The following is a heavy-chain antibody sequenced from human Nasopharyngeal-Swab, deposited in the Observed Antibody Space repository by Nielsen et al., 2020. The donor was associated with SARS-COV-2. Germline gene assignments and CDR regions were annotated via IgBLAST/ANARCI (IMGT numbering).Heavy chain of an antibody. CDR3: AREGGSRLQKPVGPADY. CDR1: GFTFSYYS. CDR2: ISSSRDYI. J-gene: IGHJ4*02. D-gene: IGHD2-2*01. Sequence: GESLKISCAASGFTFSYYSMNWVRQAPGKGLEWVSSISSSRDYIYYADSVKGRFTISRDNAKTSLYLQMNSLRAEDTAVYYCAREGGSRLQKPVGPADYWGQGTLVTVSS. V-gene: IGHV3-21*01.